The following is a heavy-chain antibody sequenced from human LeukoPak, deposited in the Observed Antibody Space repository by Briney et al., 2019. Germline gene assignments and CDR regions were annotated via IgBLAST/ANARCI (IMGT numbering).Heavy chain of an antibody. CDR3: AIVGDHFHWYLDL. CDR2: LYSGSST. Sequence: GGSLRLSCVASGFTVSTNYMNWVRQAPGKGLEWVSILYSGSSTYYADSVEGRFIVSRDSSKNTLSLQMNDLRAEDTAVYYCAIVGDHFHWYLDLWGRGTMVTVSS. J-gene: IGHJ2*01. D-gene: IGHD3-3*02. V-gene: IGHV3-53*01. CDR1: GFTVSTNY.